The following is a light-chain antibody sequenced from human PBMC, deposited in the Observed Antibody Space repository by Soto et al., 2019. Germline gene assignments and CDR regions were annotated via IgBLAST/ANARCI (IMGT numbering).Light chain of an antibody. CDR1: QSVTNW. CDR3: QQYTTYPYT. V-gene: IGKV1-5*01. J-gene: IGKJ2*01. Sequence: DIQMTQSHSTLSASVGDRVTITCRASQSVTNWLAWYQQKPGKAPNLLIYDASRLQSGIPSRFSGSGSGTAFTLTISSLQPDDFATYYCQQYTTYPYTFGQGTKLEIK. CDR2: DAS.